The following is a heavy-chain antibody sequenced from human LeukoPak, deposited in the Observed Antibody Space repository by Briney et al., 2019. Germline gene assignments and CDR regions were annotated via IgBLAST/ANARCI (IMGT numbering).Heavy chain of an antibody. Sequence: ASVKVSCKASGYTFTGYYMHWVRQAPGQGLEWMGWINPNSGGTNYAQKFQGRVTMTRDTSISTAYMELSRLRSDDTAVYYCARDRERYCTNGVCYEKNWFDPWSQGTLVTVSS. J-gene: IGHJ5*02. CDR3: ARDRERYCTNGVCYEKNWFDP. D-gene: IGHD2-8*01. CDR2: INPNSGGT. V-gene: IGHV1-2*02. CDR1: GYTFTGYY.